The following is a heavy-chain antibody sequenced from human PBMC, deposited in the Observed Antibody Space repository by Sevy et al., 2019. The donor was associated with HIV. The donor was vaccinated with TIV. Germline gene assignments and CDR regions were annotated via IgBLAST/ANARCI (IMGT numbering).Heavy chain of an antibody. J-gene: IGHJ4*02. Sequence: GGSLRLSCAASGFTVNSNYXTXXRQAPGKGLEGVSVIHSDDTTYHADSVKDRFTISRDNFKNTLYLHMSSLRAEDTAVYYCARGKSGYGYALNYWGQGTLVTVSS. CDR1: GFTVNSNY. CDR3: ARGKSGYGYALNY. D-gene: IGHD5-18*01. V-gene: IGHV3-66*01. CDR2: IHSDDTT.